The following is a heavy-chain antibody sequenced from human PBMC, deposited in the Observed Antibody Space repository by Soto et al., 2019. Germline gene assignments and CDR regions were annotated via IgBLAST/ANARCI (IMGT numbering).Heavy chain of an antibody. V-gene: IGHV1-69*01. CDR3: ARPRRYGSRDAFDI. CDR2: IIPIFGTA. J-gene: IGHJ3*02. CDR1: GGTFSSYA. D-gene: IGHD1-1*01. Sequence: QVQLVQSGAEVKKPGSSVKVSCKASGGTFSSYAISWVRQAPGQVLEWMGGIIPIFGTANYTQKFQGRVTITADESTSTDYMELSSLRAEDTAVYYCARPRRYGSRDAFDIWGQGTMVTVSS.